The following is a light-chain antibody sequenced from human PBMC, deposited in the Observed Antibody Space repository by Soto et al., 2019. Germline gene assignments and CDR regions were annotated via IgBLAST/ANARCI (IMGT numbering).Light chain of an antibody. CDR1: TSNIGSNY. CDR2: TND. J-gene: IGLJ1*01. V-gene: IGLV1-47*01. CDR3: AAWDDSLNAYV. Sequence: QSVLTQPPSASGTPGQRVTVSGSGSTSNIGSNYVYWYQHISGMAPKLLIYTNDQRPSGVPDRFSGSKSGTSASLAISGLRSEDEADYCCAAWDDSLNAYVFGPGTKLTVL.